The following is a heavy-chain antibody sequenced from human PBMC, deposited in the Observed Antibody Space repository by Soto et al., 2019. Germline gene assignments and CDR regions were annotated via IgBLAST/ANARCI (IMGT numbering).Heavy chain of an antibody. CDR1: GFTFGDYA. Sequence: GGSLRLSCTASGFTFGDYAMSWFRQAPGKGLEWVGFIRSKAYGGTTEYAASVKGRFTISRDDSKSIAYLQMNSLKTEDTAVYYCTRDTPSNPGHNWFDPWGQGTLVTVSS. CDR3: TRDTPSNPGHNWFDP. D-gene: IGHD7-27*01. CDR2: IRSKAYGGTT. V-gene: IGHV3-49*03. J-gene: IGHJ5*02.